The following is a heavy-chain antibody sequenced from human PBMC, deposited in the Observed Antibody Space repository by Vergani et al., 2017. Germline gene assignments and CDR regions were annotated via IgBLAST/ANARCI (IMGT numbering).Heavy chain of an antibody. J-gene: IGHJ3*02. CDR3: ARDSATRSGEPPGGAFDI. V-gene: IGHV3-11*06. D-gene: IGHD3-16*01. CDR1: GFTFSDYY. CDR2: ISSSSSYT. Sequence: QVQLVESGGGLVKPGGSLRLSCAASGFTFSDYYMSWIRQAPGKGLEWVSYISSSSSYTNYADSVKGRFTISRGNAKNSLYLQMNSLRAEDTAVYYCARDSATRSGEPPGGAFDIWGQGTMVTVSS.